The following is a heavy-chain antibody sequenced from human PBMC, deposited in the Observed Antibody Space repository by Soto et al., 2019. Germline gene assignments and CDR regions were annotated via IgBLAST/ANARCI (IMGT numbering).Heavy chain of an antibody. D-gene: IGHD1-1*01. J-gene: IGHJ5*02. Sequence: QVQLVESGGGVVQPGRSLRLSCAASGFSISRSAMHWVRQAPGKGLEWVAVIAYDGSNRWYADSAKGRFTISRDNSKNTVYLQMSSLRGEDTAVYYCARELQAGTANFNWFAPWGQGDLVTVSS. CDR1: GFSISRSA. CDR3: ARELQAGTANFNWFAP. V-gene: IGHV3-30*04. CDR2: IAYDGSNR.